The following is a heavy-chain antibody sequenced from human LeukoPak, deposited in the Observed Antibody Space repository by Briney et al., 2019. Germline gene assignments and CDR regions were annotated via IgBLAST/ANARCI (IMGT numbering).Heavy chain of an antibody. D-gene: IGHD6-13*01. CDR3: ARDFIAAAGDDY. CDR1: GFTFSSYG. V-gene: IGHV3-33*01. Sequence: GRSLRLSCAASGFTFSSYGMHWVRQAPGKGLEWVAVIWYDGSNKYYADSVKGRFTISRDNSKNTLYLQMNSLGAEDTAVYYCARDFIAAAGDDYWGQGTLVTISS. CDR2: IWYDGSNK. J-gene: IGHJ4*02.